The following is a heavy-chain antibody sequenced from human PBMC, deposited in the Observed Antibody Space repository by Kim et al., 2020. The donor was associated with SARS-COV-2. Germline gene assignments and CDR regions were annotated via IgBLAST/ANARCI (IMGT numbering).Heavy chain of an antibody. D-gene: IGHD3-22*01. CDR1: GFTFSNYG. CDR3: VKEAAFATIVVDYYFDY. V-gene: IGHV3-30*18. J-gene: IGHJ4*02. Sequence: GGSLRLSCVASGFTFSNYGMHWVRQAPGKGLEWVGTVSYEGRNTYYAGSVAGRFTISRDNSKNTLYLQMNSLKTEDTALYYCVKEAAFATIVVDYYFDYWGQGTLLTVSS. CDR2: VSYEGRNT.